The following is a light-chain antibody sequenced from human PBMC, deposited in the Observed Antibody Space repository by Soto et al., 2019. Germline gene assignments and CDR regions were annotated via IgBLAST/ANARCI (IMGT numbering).Light chain of an antibody. V-gene: IGKV1-5*01. J-gene: IGKJ1*01. CDR1: QTISTW. Sequence: DIQMTQSPSTLSGSVGDRVTITCRASQTISTWMAWYQQKTGKAPKLLVYEASTLQSGVASRFSGSGSGTEFTLTISSLQPEDSATYYCLQHNSYPRTFGQGTKVDIK. CDR3: LQHNSYPRT. CDR2: EAS.